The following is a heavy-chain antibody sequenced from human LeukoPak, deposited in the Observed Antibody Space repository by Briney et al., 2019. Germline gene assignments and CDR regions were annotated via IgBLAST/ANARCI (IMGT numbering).Heavy chain of an antibody. CDR1: GFTFSSYV. J-gene: IGHJ6*02. CDR3: AKVASQRGYSYGYYYYGMDV. V-gene: IGHV3-23*01. Sequence: GTLRFSCAASGFTFSSYVMGWVRQAPGKGLEWVSGISGSGGSTFYADSVKGRLTISRDNSKNTLYLQMNSLRAEDTAVYYCAKVASQRGYSYGYYYYGMDVWGQATTVTVSS. D-gene: IGHD5-18*01. CDR2: ISGSGGST.